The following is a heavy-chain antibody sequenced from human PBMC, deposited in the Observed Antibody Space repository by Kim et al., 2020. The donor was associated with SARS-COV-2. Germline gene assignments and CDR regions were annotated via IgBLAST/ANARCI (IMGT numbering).Heavy chain of an antibody. CDR2: IYPGDSDT. J-gene: IGHJ6*02. V-gene: IGHV5-51*01. CDR1: GYSFTSYW. CDR3: ARLQAVADYYYGMDV. D-gene: IGHD6-19*01. Sequence: GESLKISCKGSGYSFTSYWIGWVRQMPGKGLEWMGIIYPGDSDTRYSPSFQGQVTISADKSISTAYLQWSSLKASDTAMYYCARLQAVADYYYGMDVWGQGTTVTVSS.